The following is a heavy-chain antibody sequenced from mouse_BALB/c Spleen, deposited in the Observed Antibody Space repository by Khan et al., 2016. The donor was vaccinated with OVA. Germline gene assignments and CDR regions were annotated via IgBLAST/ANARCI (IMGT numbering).Heavy chain of an antibody. J-gene: IGHJ3*01. CDR1: GYTFTSYT. CDR3: ERGGAKNRNDGWFDY. Sequence: VQLQQSGAELARPGASVKMSCKASGYTFTSYTIHWIKLRPGQGLEWIGYINPSNGYTNYNQKFKDKATLTADKSSTTAYMELSSLTSDDSALXNCERGGAKNRNDGWFDYWGQGTMVTVSA. D-gene: IGHD2-14*01. V-gene: IGHV1-4*01. CDR2: INPSNGYT.